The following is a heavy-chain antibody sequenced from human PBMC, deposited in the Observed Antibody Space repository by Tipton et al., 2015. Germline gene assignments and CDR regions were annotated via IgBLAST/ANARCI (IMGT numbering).Heavy chain of an antibody. CDR1: GFTFSNYW. V-gene: IGHV3-7*05. CDR2: INQDGSEE. Sequence: SLRLSCAASGFTFSNYWMSWVRQAPGKGLEWVAYINQDGSEEFFVDSVKGRFTISRDSAKNSLYLQMNSLRAEDTAVYYCARSHYGSGSYDYWGQGTLVTVSS. J-gene: IGHJ4*02. D-gene: IGHD3-10*01. CDR3: ARSHYGSGSYDY.